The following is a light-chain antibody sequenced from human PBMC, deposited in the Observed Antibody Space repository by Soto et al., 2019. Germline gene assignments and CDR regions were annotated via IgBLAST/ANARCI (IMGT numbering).Light chain of an antibody. J-gene: IGLJ1*01. CDR2: EVS. V-gene: IGLV2-14*01. Sequence: QSALNQPASVSGSPGQSITISCTGTSSDVGGYNYVSWYQQHPGKAPKVMIYEVSNRPSGVSYRFSGSKSGNTASLTISGLQAEDEADYYCSSYTSSSTYVFGTGTKVTVL. CDR1: SSDVGGYNY. CDR3: SSYTSSSTYV.